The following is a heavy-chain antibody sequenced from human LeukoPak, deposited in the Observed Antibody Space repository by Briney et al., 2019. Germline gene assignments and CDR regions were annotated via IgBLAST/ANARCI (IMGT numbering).Heavy chain of an antibody. Sequence: GGSLRLSCAASGFTFSSYAMSWVRQAPGKGLEWVSAISGSGGSTYYADSVKGRFTISRDNSKNTLYLRMNSLRAEDTAVYYCAKVTRDIVVVPAAIHRSQYYYYGMDVWGQGTTVTVS. CDR3: AKVTRDIVVVPAAIHRSQYYYYGMDV. J-gene: IGHJ6*02. V-gene: IGHV3-23*01. CDR1: GFTFSSYA. CDR2: ISGSGGST. D-gene: IGHD2-2*02.